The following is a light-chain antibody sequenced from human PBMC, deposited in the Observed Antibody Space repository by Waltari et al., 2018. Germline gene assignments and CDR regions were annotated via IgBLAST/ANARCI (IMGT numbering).Light chain of an antibody. Sequence: DIVMTQSPDSQSVSLGARATITCNSSQSVLYSSNNKNFLAWYQQKPGQPPKLLIYWASTRQSGVPDRFSGSGSGTDFTLTISSLQAEDVAVYYCQQYYSTPWTFGQGTKVETK. CDR3: QQYYSTPWT. CDR2: WAS. CDR1: QSVLYSSNNKNF. V-gene: IGKV4-1*01. J-gene: IGKJ1*01.